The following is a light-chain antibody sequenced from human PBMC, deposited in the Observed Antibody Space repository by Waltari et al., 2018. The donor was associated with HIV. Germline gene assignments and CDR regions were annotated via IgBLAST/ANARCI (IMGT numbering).Light chain of an antibody. CDR3: HQYDRSPST. V-gene: IGKV3-20*01. Sequence: EIVLTQSPGTLSLSPGKRATLSCRASQNLRSTYLAWYQHTSGQAPRLLIFGATSRATGIPDRFRCSWSGTDFTLTISRLEPEYFAVYYCHQYDRSPSTFGQGTRLEI. CDR1: QNLRSTY. J-gene: IGKJ5*01. CDR2: GAT.